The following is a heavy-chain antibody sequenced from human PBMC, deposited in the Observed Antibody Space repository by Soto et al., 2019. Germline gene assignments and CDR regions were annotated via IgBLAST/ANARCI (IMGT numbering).Heavy chain of an antibody. CDR2: IYYSGST. J-gene: IGHJ6*02. CDR3: ARDRGGGYCSGGSCHPRGMDV. CDR1: GGSISSYY. D-gene: IGHD2-15*01. Sequence: QVQLQESGPGLVKPSETLSLTCTVSGGSISSYYWSWIRQPPGKGLEWIGYIYYSGSTNYNPSLKSRVTISVDTSKNQFSLKLGSVTAADTAVYSCARDRGGGYCSGGSCHPRGMDVWGQGTTVTVSS. V-gene: IGHV4-59*01.